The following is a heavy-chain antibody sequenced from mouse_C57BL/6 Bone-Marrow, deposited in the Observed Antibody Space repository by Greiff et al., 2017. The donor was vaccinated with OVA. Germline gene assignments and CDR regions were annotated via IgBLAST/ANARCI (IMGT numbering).Heavy chain of an antibody. CDR3: AREEAYDYDVGY. D-gene: IGHD2-4*01. V-gene: IGHV1-39*01. Sequence: VQLQQSGPELVKPGASVKISCTASGYSFTDYNMNWVKQSNGKSLEWIGVINPKYGTTSYNQKFKGKATLTVDQSSITAYMQRNSLTSEASAVYYSAREEAYDYDVGYWGQGTTLTVSS. J-gene: IGHJ2*01. CDR1: GYSFTDYN. CDR2: INPKYGTT.